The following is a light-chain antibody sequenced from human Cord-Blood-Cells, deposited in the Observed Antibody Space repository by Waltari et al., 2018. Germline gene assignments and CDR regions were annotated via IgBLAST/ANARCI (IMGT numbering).Light chain of an antibody. Sequence: DIQMTQSPSSLSASVGDRVTITCQASQDISNYLNWYQQKPGKAPKLLIYDASNLETGVPSRFSGSGSGTDFTFTISSLQPEDIATYYCQKYVISLLTFGGGTKVEIK. J-gene: IGKJ4*01. V-gene: IGKV1-33*01. CDR1: QDISNY. CDR2: DAS. CDR3: QKYVISLLT.